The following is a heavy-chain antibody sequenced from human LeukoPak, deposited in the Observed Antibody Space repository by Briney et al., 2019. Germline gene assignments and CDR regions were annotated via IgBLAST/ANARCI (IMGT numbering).Heavy chain of an antibody. V-gene: IGHV4-4*07. J-gene: IGHJ4*02. D-gene: IGHD6-13*01. CDR3: ARFSSIAAAFDY. Sequence: SETLSLTCTVSGGSFSIYYWTWIRQPAGKGLEWIGRIYTSGSTNYNPSLKSRVTMSVDTSKNQFSMKLSSVTAADTAVYYCARFSSIAAAFDYWGQGTLVTVSS. CDR2: IYTSGST. CDR1: GGSFSIYY.